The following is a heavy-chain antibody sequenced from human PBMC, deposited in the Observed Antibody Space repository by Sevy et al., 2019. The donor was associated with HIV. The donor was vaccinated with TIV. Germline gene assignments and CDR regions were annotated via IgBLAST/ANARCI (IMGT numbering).Heavy chain of an antibody. Sequence: SETLSLTCTVSGASISSSGYYWGWIRQPPGKGLEWIASINYNGITFYNPSLKSRSTISADTSKNQFSLDLSSVTAADTAIYYCAGPILTYNNGWSYYDYWGQGTVVTVSS. D-gene: IGHD6-19*01. V-gene: IGHV4-39*01. J-gene: IGHJ4*02. CDR3: AGPILTYNNGWSYYDY. CDR2: INYNGIT. CDR1: GASISSSGYY.